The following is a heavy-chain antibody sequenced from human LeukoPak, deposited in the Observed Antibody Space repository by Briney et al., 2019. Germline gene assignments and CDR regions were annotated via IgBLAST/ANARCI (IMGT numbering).Heavy chain of an antibody. Sequence: ASVKVSCKASGYTFTSYGISWVRQAPGQGLEWMGWISAYTGNTNYAQKLQGRVTMTTDTSTSTAYMELRSLRSDDTAVYYCARHRDKSRIVGATTSVWFDPWGQGTLVTVSS. CDR3: ARHRDKSRIVGATTSVWFDP. CDR1: GYTFTSYG. D-gene: IGHD1-26*01. J-gene: IGHJ5*02. CDR2: ISAYTGNT. V-gene: IGHV1-18*01.